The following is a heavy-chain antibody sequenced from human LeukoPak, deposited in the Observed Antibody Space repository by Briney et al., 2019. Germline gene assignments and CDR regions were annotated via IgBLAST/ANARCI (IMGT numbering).Heavy chain of an antibody. CDR3: AREGLRWNYYYYMDV. D-gene: IGHD4-23*01. CDR2: INWNGGST. J-gene: IGHJ6*03. Sequence: PGGSLRLSCAASGFTFDDYGMSWVRQAPGKGLEWVSGINWNGGSTGYADSVKGRFTISRDNAKNSLYLQMNSLRAEDTALYYCAREGLRWNYYYYMDVWGKGTTVTVSS. CDR1: GFTFDDYG. V-gene: IGHV3-20*04.